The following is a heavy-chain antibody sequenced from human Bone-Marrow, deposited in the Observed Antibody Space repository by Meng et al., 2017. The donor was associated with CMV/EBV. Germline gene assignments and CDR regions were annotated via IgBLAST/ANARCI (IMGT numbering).Heavy chain of an antibody. Sequence: ASVKVSCKASGYTFTGYYMHWVRQAPGQGLEWMGWINPNSGGTNYAQKFQGRVTMTRDTSISTAYMELSRLRSDDTAVDYCARANSDSGSYYYYGMAVWGQGTTVTVAS. J-gene: IGHJ6*02. CDR3: ARANSDSGSYYYYGMAV. CDR2: INPNSGGT. V-gene: IGHV1-2*02. CDR1: GYTFTGYY. D-gene: IGHD1-26*01.